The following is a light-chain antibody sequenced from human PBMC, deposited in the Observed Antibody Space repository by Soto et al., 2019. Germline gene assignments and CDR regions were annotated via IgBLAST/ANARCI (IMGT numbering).Light chain of an antibody. CDR2: DDT. V-gene: IGLV2-23*01. J-gene: IGLJ1*01. CDR3: CSYADGRYV. CDR1: ASDVGSYKL. Sequence: QSALTQPASVSGSPGQSITISCTGTASDVGSYKLVSWYQHHPGKAPKLMIYDDTLRPSGLSNRFSGSRSGNTASLTISGLQAEDEADYYCCSYADGRYVFGTGTKLT.